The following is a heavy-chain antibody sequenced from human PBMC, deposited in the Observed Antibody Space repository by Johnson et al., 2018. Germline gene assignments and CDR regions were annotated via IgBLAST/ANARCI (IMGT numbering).Heavy chain of an antibody. CDR1: GFTFSSYW. J-gene: IGHJ6*02. V-gene: IGHV3-30*03. Sequence: QVQLQESGGGLVQPGGSLRLSCAASGFTFSSYWMYWVRRAPGKGLAWVALISYDGSYTYYADSVRGRFTISRDHSRNTLYLQMNSLRAEDTAMYYCARGNYYGMDVWGQGTTVTVSS. CDR3: ARGNYYGMDV. CDR2: ISYDGSYT.